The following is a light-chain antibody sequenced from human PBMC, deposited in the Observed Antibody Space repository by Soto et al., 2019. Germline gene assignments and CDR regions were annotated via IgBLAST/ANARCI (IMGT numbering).Light chain of an antibody. CDR3: QHYVTWPLT. Sequence: EVVMTQSPATLSVSPGGGVTLSCRASQGIGDTLAWYQQKPGQTPRLLIYDTSIRATGVPARFSGSRSGAEFTLTISSLQSEDFAVYYCQHYVTWPLTFGGGTKVDIK. CDR2: DTS. CDR1: QGIGDT. J-gene: IGKJ4*01. V-gene: IGKV3-15*01.